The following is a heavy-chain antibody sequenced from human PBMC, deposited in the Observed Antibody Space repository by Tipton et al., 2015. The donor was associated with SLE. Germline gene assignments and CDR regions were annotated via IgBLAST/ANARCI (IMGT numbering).Heavy chain of an antibody. V-gene: IGHV4-34*01. J-gene: IGHJ4*02. CDR3: AREGGGPDY. D-gene: IGHD1-26*01. Sequence: TLSLTCAVYDGSFSGYCWTWIRQPPGKGLEWIGEINHSGSTNCNPSLKSRVTISIDTSKNQFSLKLRSVTAADTAMYYCAREGGGPDYWGQGTLVTVSS. CDR2: INHSGST. CDR1: DGSFSGYC.